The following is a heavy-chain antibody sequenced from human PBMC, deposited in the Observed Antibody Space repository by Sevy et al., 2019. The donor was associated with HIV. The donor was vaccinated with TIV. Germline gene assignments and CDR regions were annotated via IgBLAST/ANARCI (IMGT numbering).Heavy chain of an antibody. CDR2: ISWNSGSI. V-gene: IGHV3-9*01. D-gene: IGHD3-10*01. J-gene: IGHJ3*01. CDR3: AKGRVCFGELGASDAFDF. CDR1: GFTFDDYA. Sequence: GGSLRLSCAASGFTFDDYAMHWVRQAPGKGLEWVSGISWNSGSIGYADSVKGRFTISRDNAKNSLYLQMNSLRAEDTALYYCAKGRVCFGELGASDAFDFWGQGTMVTVSS.